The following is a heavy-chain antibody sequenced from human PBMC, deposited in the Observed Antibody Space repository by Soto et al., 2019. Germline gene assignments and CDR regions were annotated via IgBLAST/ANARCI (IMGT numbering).Heavy chain of an antibody. Sequence: QVQLVESGGGVVQPGRSLRLSCAASGFTFSSYAMHWVRQAPVKGLEWVAVISYDGSNKYYADSVKGRFTISRDNSKNTLYLQMNSLRAEDTAVYYCARDLPFDYWGQGTLVTVSS. J-gene: IGHJ4*02. CDR1: GFTFSSYA. CDR3: ARDLPFDY. V-gene: IGHV3-30-3*01. CDR2: ISYDGSNK.